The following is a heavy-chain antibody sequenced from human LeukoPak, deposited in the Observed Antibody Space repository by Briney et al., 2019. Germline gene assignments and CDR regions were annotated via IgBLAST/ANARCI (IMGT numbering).Heavy chain of an antibody. CDR1: GFTFSSYA. V-gene: IGHV3-30-3*01. Sequence: PGRSLRLSCAASGFTFSSYAMHWVRQAPGKGLEWVAVISYDGSNKYYADSVKGRFTISRDNSKNTLYLQMKSLRAEDTAVYYCARESGNWYYDSSTPAYWGQGTLVTVSS. CDR3: ARESGNWYYDSSTPAY. J-gene: IGHJ4*02. D-gene: IGHD3-22*01. CDR2: ISYDGSNK.